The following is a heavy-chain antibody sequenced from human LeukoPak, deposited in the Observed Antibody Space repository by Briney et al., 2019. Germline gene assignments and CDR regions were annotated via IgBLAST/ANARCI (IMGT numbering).Heavy chain of an antibody. CDR3: ARKRYYCDSSGYYDWFDP. CDR1: GFTFSFYE. D-gene: IGHD3-22*01. V-gene: IGHV3-48*03. J-gene: IGHJ5*02. Sequence: GGSLRLSCAASGFTFSFYEMNWVRQAPGKGLEWVSSISSSGSASYYADSVKGRSTISRDDAKHTLYLEMNDLRAEDTAVYYCARKRYYCDSSGYYDWFDPWGQGTLVSVSS. CDR2: ISSSGSAS.